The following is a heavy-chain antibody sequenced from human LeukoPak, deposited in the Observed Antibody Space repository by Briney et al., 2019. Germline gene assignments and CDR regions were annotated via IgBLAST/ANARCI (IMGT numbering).Heavy chain of an antibody. D-gene: IGHD3-3*02. J-gene: IGHJ6*02. CDR2: ISSSGSTI. CDR3: ARVLILSSYYYYGMDV. CDR1: GFTFSSYE. Sequence: GGSLRLSCAASGFTFSSYEMNWVRQAPGKGLEWGSYISSSGSTIYYADSVKGRFTISRDNAKNSLYLQMNSLRAEDTAVYYCARVLILSSYYYYGMDVWGQGTTVTVSS. V-gene: IGHV3-48*03.